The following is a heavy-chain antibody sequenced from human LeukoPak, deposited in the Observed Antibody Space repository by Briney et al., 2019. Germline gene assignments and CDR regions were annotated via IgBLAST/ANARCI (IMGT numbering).Heavy chain of an antibody. CDR3: ARRWLASAGAFDI. CDR1: GFTFSIYA. J-gene: IGHJ3*02. D-gene: IGHD6-19*01. CDR2: LSGSGGTT. V-gene: IGHV3-23*01. Sequence: GGSLRLSCAASGFTFSIYAMSWVRQAPGKGLEWVSALSGSGGTTYYADSVKGRYTISRDNSKNTLYLQMNSLRAEDTAVYYCARRWLASAGAFDIWGQGTMVSVSS.